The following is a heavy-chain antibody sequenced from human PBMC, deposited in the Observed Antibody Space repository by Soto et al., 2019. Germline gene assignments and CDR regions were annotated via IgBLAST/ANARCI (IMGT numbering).Heavy chain of an antibody. D-gene: IGHD1-26*01. CDR1: GYTFSSYA. V-gene: IGHV1-3*01. CDR2: INAANGNT. J-gene: IGHJ5*02. Sequence: ASVKVSCKASGYTFSSYAMHWVRQAPGQRLEWMGWINAANGNTKYSQKFQGRVTITRDTSASTAYMELSSLRSEDTAVFYCARAQGGYSGSYGSFDPWGQGTLVTVSS. CDR3: ARAQGGYSGSYGSFDP.